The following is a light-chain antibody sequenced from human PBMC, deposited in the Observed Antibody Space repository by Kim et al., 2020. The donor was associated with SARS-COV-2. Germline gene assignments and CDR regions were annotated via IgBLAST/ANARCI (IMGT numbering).Light chain of an antibody. CDR1: SGDVGGYNY. J-gene: IGLJ2*01. Sequence: GQSITISCTGTSGDVGGYNYDTWYQQHPGKAPKRMIYDVTNRPSGVSNRFSGSKSGNTASLTISGLQAEDEADYYCNSYTSSSTLVFGGGTQLTVL. CDR2: DVT. V-gene: IGLV2-14*03. CDR3: NSYTSSSTLV.